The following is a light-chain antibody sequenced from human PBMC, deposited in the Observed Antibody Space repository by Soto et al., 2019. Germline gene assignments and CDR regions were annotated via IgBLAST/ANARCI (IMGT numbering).Light chain of an antibody. CDR1: QDIRND. J-gene: IGKJ3*01. Sequence: DIQMTQSPSSLSASVGDRVTITCRASQDIRNDLAWYQQKPGKVPKVLIHAASTLQSGVPSRFSGSGSGTDFTLTISGLQPDDVATYYCQKCNIAPYTLGPRTKVDIK. CDR3: QKCNIAPYT. V-gene: IGKV1-27*01. CDR2: AAS.